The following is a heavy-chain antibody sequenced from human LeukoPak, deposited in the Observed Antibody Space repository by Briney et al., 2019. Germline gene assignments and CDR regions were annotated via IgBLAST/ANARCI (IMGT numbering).Heavy chain of an antibody. CDR2: IKEDGSER. V-gene: IGHV3-7*01. Sequence: PGGSLRLSCAASGFIFSGYWMSWVRQAPGKGLEWVANIKEDGSERRYVDSVKGRFTISRDNAKNSLYLRMNSLRAEDTAVFYCVRDYYYYIDVWGKGTTVTVSS. CDR3: VRDYYYYIDV. CDR1: GFIFSGYW. J-gene: IGHJ6*03.